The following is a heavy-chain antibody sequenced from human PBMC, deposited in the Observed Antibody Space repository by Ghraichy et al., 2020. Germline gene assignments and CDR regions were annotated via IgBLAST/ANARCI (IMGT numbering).Heavy chain of an antibody. CDR2: ISYDGSNK. CDR1: GFTFSSYA. J-gene: IGHJ6*02. CDR3: ARGPGAFTFYSSSPNRVGYYYGMDV. D-gene: IGHD6-13*01. V-gene: IGHV3-30-3*01. Sequence: SCAASGFTFSSYAMHWVRQAPGKGLEWVAVISYDGSNKYYADSVKGRFTISRDNSKNTLYLQMNSLRAEDTAVYYCARGPGAFTFYSSSPNRVGYYYGMDVWGQGTTVTVSS.